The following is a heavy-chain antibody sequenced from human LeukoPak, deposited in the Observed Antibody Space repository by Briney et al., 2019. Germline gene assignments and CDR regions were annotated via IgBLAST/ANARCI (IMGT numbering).Heavy chain of an antibody. J-gene: IGHJ6*02. D-gene: IGHD2-2*01. V-gene: IGHV4-34*01. CDR2: INHSGST. CDR1: GGSFSGYY. Sequence: PSETLSLTCAVYGGSFSGYYWSWIRQPPGKGLEWIGEINHSGSTNCNPSLKSRVTISVDTSKNQFSLKLSSVTAADTAVYYCARGRGCSSTSCYGYYYYGMDVWGQGTTVTVSS. CDR3: ARGRGCSSTSCYGYYYYGMDV.